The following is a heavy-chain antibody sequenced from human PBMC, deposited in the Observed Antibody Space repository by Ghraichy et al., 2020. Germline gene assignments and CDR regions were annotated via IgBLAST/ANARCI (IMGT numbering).Heavy chain of an antibody. CDR3: ARILRRANKGAINYYYYMDV. D-gene: IGHD1-26*01. CDR1: GFSLSTSGMC. CDR2: IDWDDDK. Sequence: SGPTLVKPTQTLTLTCTFSGFSLSTSGMCVSWIRQPPGKALEWLALIDWDDDKYYSTSLKTRLTISKDTSKNQVVLTMTNMDPVDTATYYCARILRRANKGAINYYYYMDVWGKGTTVTVSS. J-gene: IGHJ6*03. V-gene: IGHV2-70*01.